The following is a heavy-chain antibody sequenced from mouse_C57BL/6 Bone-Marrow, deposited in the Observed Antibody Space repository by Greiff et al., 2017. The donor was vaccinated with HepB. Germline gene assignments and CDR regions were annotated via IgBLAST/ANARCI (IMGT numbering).Heavy chain of an antibody. Sequence: AQLQQSVAELVRPGASVKLSCTASGFNIKNTYMHWVKQRPEQGLEWIGRIDPANGNTKYAPKFQGKATITADTSSNTAYLQLSSLTSEDTAIYYCGRSLLLRYEAWFAYWGQGTLVTVSA. CDR1: GFNIKNTY. V-gene: IGHV14-3*01. D-gene: IGHD1-1*01. J-gene: IGHJ3*01. CDR2: IDPANGNT. CDR3: GRSLLLRYEAWFAY.